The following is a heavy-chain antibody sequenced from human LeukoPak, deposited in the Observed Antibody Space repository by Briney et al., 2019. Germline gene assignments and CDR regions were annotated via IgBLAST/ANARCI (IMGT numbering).Heavy chain of an antibody. Sequence: PGGSLRLSCAASGFTFSSYAMSWVRQAPGKGLEWVSAISGSGGSTYYADSVKGRFTISRDNSRNTLSLQMDSLRAEDTAVYYCAKVGWVVVVAATPLATDYWGQGTLVTVSS. V-gene: IGHV3-23*01. CDR3: AKVGWVVVVAATPLATDY. D-gene: IGHD2-15*01. CDR2: ISGSGGST. J-gene: IGHJ4*02. CDR1: GFTFSSYA.